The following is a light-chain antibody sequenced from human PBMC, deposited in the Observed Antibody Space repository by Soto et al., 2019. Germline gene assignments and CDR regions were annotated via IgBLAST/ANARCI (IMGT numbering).Light chain of an antibody. V-gene: IGKV3-15*01. CDR3: QQYNNWPWT. CDR2: GAS. CDR1: QSVSSN. J-gene: IGKJ1*01. Sequence: EIVMTQSPATLSVSPGDRATLSCRASQSVSSNLAWYQQNPGQAPRLLIYGASTRATGIPARFSGSGSGTEFTLTISSLQSEDSAVYYCQQYNNWPWTFGQGTKVEIK.